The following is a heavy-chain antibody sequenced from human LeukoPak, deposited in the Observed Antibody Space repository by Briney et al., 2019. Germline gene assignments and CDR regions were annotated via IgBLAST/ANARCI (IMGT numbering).Heavy chain of an antibody. CDR3: ASPPSELLRLGELSLIY. Sequence: SETLSLTCTVSGGSISSYYWSWIRQPPGKGLEWIGEINHSGSTNYNPSLKSRVTISVDTSKNQFSLKLSSVTAADTAVYYCASPPSELLRLGELSLIYWGQGTLVTVSS. J-gene: IGHJ4*02. D-gene: IGHD3-16*02. CDR2: INHSGST. CDR1: GGSISSYY. V-gene: IGHV4-34*01.